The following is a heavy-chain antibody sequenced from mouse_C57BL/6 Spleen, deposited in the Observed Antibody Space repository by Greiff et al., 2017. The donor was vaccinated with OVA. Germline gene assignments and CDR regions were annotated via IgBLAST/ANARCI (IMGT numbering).Heavy chain of an antibody. CDR1: GFTFSDYG. CDR2: ISSGSSTI. D-gene: IGHD3-1*01. Sequence: DVKLVESGGGLVKPGGSLKLSCAASGFTFSDYGLHWVRQAPEKGLEWVAYISSGSSTIYYADTVKGRFTLSRDNAKNTLFLQMTSLRSEDTAMYYCARSGYVDYWGQGTTLTVSA. CDR3: ARSGYVDY. J-gene: IGHJ2*01. V-gene: IGHV5-17*01.